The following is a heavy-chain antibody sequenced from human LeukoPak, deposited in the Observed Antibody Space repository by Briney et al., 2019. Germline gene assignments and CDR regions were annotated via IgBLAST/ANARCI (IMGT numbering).Heavy chain of an antibody. CDR2: IYYSGNT. V-gene: IGHV4-30-4*08. CDR1: GGSVSSGDYY. Sequence: ASQTLSLTCTVSGGSVSSGDYYWNWIRQPAGKRLEWSGYIYYSGNTYYNPSLKSRLTISVDTSKNQFSLQLTSVTAADTAVYYCARARRFAAAGTTAFDIWGQGTMDTVSS. CDR3: ARARRFAAAGTTAFDI. D-gene: IGHD6-13*01. J-gene: IGHJ3*02.